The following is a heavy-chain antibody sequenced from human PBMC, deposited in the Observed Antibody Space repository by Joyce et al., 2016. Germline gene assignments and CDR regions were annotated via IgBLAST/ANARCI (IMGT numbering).Heavy chain of an antibody. V-gene: IGHV3-21*01. D-gene: IGHD7-27*01. CDR1: GFTFSIDT. Sequence: EVQLVESGGGLVKPGGSLRLTCDASGFTFSIDTMNWVRQAPGKGLEWVSSISSAGDYIYYTDSVKGRFTVSRDNAKKSLYLQMNSLSPEDTAMYYCARGLGKTLYFDYWGQGTLVTVSS. CDR2: ISSAGDYI. J-gene: IGHJ4*02. CDR3: ARGLGKTLYFDY.